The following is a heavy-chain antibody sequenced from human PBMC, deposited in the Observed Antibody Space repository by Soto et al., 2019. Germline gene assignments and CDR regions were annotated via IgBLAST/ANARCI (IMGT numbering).Heavy chain of an antibody. D-gene: IGHD6-19*01. J-gene: IGHJ4*02. V-gene: IGHV3-23*01. CDR1: GFTFNTYW. Sequence: PGGSLRLSCAASGFTFNTYWMSWVRQAPGKGLEWVSAISGSGGSTYYADSVKGRFTISRDNSKNTLYLQMNSLRAEDTAVYYCAKGAPIAVADFLLYFDYWGQGTLVTVSS. CDR3: AKGAPIAVADFLLYFDY. CDR2: ISGSGGST.